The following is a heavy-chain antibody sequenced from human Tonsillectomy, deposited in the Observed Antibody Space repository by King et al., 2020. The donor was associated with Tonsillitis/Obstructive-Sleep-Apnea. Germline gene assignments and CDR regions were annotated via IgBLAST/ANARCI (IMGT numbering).Heavy chain of an antibody. D-gene: IGHD2-2*01. CDR3: GRETRPNPTVIRS. J-gene: IGHJ5*02. Sequence: DVQLVESGGGLIQPGGSLRLSCAASGFTFSTHWMHWVRQVPGKGLEWLALINSDGSSTTYADSVKGRITISRDNAKNTVYLQMNNLRAEDTAVYYCGRETRPNPTVIRSWREGTLVTVSP. CDR2: INSDGSST. CDR1: GFTFSTHW. V-gene: IGHV3-74*01.